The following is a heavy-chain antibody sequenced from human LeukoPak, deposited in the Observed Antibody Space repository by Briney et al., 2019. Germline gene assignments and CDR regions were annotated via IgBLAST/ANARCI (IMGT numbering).Heavy chain of an antibody. CDR2: IYYSGST. J-gene: IGHJ4*02. CDR3: ARGITMIGGDYFDY. CDR1: GGSISSSSYY. D-gene: IGHD3-22*01. Sequence: SETLSLTCTVSGGSISSSSYYWGWIRQPPGKGLEWIGSIYYSGSTYYNPSLKSRVTISVDTSKNQFSLKLSSVTAADTAVYYCARGITMIGGDYFDYWGQGTLVTVSS. V-gene: IGHV4-39*01.